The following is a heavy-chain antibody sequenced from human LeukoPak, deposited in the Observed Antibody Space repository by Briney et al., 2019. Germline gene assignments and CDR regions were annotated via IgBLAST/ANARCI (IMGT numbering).Heavy chain of an antibody. V-gene: IGHV3-23*01. J-gene: IGHJ4*02. Sequence: PGGSLRLSCAVSGFAFGSEAMSWVRQSPARGLEWVASISPGGGTTYYADYVKGRFTISRDNSKNTLYLQMNSLRAEDTAVYYCAKDRAVGATDIYFDYWGQGTLVTVSS. CDR2: ISPGGGTT. CDR3: AKDRAVGATDIYFDY. D-gene: IGHD1-26*01. CDR1: GFAFGSEA.